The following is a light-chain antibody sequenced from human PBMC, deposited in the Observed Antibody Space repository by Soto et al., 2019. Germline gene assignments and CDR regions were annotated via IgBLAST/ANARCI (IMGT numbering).Light chain of an antibody. J-gene: IGLJ2*01. Sequence: QSVLTQPPSVSGAPGQRVTISCTGSSSNIGAGYDVHWYQQLPGTAPKLLIYGNSNRPSGVPDRFSGSKSGTSASLAIPGLQAEDEADYYCQSYDSSLSPVVFGGGTKLTVL. CDR2: GNS. CDR1: SSNIGAGYD. CDR3: QSYDSSLSPVV. V-gene: IGLV1-40*01.